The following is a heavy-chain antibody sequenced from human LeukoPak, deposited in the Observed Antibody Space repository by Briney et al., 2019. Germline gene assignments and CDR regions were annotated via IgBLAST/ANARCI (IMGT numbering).Heavy chain of an antibody. Sequence: GGSLRLSCAASGLIFSNAWMNWVRQAPGKGLEWVGRLKSKADGETTDYAAPVKGRFTISRDDSRDTLYLQMNSLRAEDTAVYYCARAGRLQYGDYVAFDYWGQGTLVTVSS. CDR2: LKSKADGETT. J-gene: IGHJ4*02. CDR3: ARAGRLQYGDYVAFDY. CDR1: GLIFSNAW. V-gene: IGHV3-15*01. D-gene: IGHD4-17*01.